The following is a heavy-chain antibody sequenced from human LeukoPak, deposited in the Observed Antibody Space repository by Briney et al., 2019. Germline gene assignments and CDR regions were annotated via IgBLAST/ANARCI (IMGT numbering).Heavy chain of an antibody. Sequence: GGSLRLSCAASGFTVITNDITLVRQAPGKGLEWVSVLYSDGNTKYADSVQGRFTISRDNSKNTLYLEMNSLSPDDTAVYYCARGVEPLAANTLAYWGQGTLVTVSS. CDR2: LYSDGNT. J-gene: IGHJ4*02. V-gene: IGHV3-53*01. D-gene: IGHD1-14*01. CDR1: GFTVITND. CDR3: ARGVEPLAANTLAY.